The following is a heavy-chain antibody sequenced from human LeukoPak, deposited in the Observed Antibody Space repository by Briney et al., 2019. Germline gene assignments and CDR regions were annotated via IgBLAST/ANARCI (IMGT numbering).Heavy chain of an antibody. CDR1: GASISDYY. CDR3: ARVVRGATVSDY. Sequence: SETLSLTCTVSGASISDYYWSWIRQPPGKGLEWFGYIYYSGSTNYNPSLKSRVTLSADTSKNQFSMKLSSVTAADTAVYYCARVVRGATVSDYWGQGTLVTVSS. CDR2: IYYSGST. D-gene: IGHD1-26*01. V-gene: IGHV4-59*01. J-gene: IGHJ4*02.